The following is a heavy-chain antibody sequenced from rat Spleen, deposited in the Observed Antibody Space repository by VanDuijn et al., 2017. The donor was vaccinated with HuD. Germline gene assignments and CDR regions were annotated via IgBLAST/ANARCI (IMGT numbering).Heavy chain of an antibody. CDR1: DYSITSNF. J-gene: IGHJ2*01. Sequence: EVQLQESGPGLVKPSQSLSLTCSVTDYSITSNFWCWIRKFPGNKMEWMGYMSYSGTTTYNPSLKSRFSMTRDTSKNQFFLQLQSVTTEDTATYYCARSTYNSLLDYWGQGVMVIVSS. CDR2: MSYSGTT. V-gene: IGHV3-1*01. CDR3: ARSTYNSLLDY. D-gene: IGHD1-2*01.